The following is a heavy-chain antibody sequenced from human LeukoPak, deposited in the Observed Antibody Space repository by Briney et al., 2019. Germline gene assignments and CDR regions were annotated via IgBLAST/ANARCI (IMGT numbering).Heavy chain of an antibody. CDR1: GFTFSIYA. CDR3: VKTMVTFGGIIRADAFDI. Sequence: GGSLRLSCSASGFTFSIYAMHWVRQAPGKGLEYLSGINNNGGTTNYADSVKGRFTTSRDNFKNTLYLQMSSLRPEDTAVYYCVKTMVTFGGIIRADAFDIWGQGTMVTVSS. J-gene: IGHJ3*02. D-gene: IGHD3-16*01. V-gene: IGHV3-64D*06. CDR2: INNNGGTT.